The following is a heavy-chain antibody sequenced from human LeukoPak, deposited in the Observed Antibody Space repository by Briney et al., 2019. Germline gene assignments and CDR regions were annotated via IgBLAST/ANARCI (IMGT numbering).Heavy chain of an antibody. V-gene: IGHV3-30*02. J-gene: IGHJ6*02. CDR3: AKDSNWGSPRGSYYYYYGMDV. D-gene: IGHD3-16*01. Sequence: DSVKGRFTISRDNSKNTLYLQMNSLRTEDTAVYYCAKDSNWGSPRGSYYYYYGMDVWGQGTTV.